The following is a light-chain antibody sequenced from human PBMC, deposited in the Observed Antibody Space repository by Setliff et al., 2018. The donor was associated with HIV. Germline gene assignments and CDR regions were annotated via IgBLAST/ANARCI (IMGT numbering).Light chain of an antibody. J-gene: IGKJ4*01. Sequence: DIVMTQSPDALAVSLGERATTNCKSSQSVLYSSNNKNYLAWYQQKPGQPPRLLFYRASTRESGVPDRFSGSGSETDFTLTISSLQAEDVAVYYCQQYYSTPLTFGGGTKVDIK. CDR1: QSVLYSSNNKNY. V-gene: IGKV4-1*01. CDR2: RAS. CDR3: QQYYSTPLT.